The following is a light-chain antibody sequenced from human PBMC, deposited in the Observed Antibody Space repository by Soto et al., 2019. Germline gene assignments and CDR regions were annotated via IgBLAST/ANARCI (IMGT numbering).Light chain of an antibody. J-gene: IGKJ1*01. CDR1: QSVSNNY. CDR2: GTS. Sequence: EIVLTQSPGTLSLSPGERATLSCRASQSVSNNYLAWYQQKPGQAPRLLIYGTSNRATGIPDRFSGSGSGTDFSLTISSLEPGDLAVYYCQQYGSSPRTFGQGTKVDIK. CDR3: QQYGSSPRT. V-gene: IGKV3-20*01.